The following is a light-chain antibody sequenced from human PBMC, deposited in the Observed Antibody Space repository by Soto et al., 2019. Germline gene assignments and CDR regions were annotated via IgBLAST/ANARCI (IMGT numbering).Light chain of an antibody. CDR1: QSVGSN. CDR3: QQYGSSPT. V-gene: IGKV3-20*01. Sequence: DIVMTQSPATLSVSLGERLTLSCRARQSVGSNLAWYQQKPGQAPRLLIYDTSNRATGVPARFSGSGSGTDFTLTISRLEPEDFAVYYCQQYGSSPTFGQGTRLEIK. CDR2: DTS. J-gene: IGKJ5*01.